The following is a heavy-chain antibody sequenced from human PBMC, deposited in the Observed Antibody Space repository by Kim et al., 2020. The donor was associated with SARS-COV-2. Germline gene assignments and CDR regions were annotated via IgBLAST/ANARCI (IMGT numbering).Heavy chain of an antibody. Sequence: ASVKVSCKASGYTFTSYGISWVRQAPGQGLEWMGWISAYNGNTNYAQKLQGRVTMTTDTSTSTAYMELRSLRSDDTAVYYCATQLQYRGNWNYGEWGQGTLVTVSS. CDR3: ATQLQYRGNWNYGE. V-gene: IGHV1-18*01. D-gene: IGHD1-7*01. J-gene: IGHJ4*02. CDR2: ISAYNGNT. CDR1: GYTFTSYG.